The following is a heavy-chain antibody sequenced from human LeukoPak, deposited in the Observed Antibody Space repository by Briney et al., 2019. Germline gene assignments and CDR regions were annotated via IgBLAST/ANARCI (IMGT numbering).Heavy chain of an antibody. CDR3: ARDGGSRHFDY. D-gene: IGHD1-26*01. J-gene: IGHJ4*02. CDR1: GFTFSSYG. V-gene: IGHV3-33*08. CDR2: IWYDGTDK. Sequence: GGSLRLSCAASGFTFSSYGMHWVRQAPGKGLEWVAVIWYDGTDKDYVDSVKGRFTISRDNSKDTLYLQMNSLRAEDTAVYYCARDGGSRHFDYWGQGTLVTVSS.